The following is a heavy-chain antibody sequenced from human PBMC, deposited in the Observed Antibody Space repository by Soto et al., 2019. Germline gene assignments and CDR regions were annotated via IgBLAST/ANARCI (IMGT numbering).Heavy chain of an antibody. Sequence: QVQLVQSGGEVKKPGSSVTVSCKASGGTFGNSAISWVRQAPGQGLEWMGGIIPISPTPDYAQKFQGSVTSTAGESTSTAYMELTSLRSEDTAVYYCARDKYRLQLGGNYYYGMDVWGQGTTVTVSS. V-gene: IGHV1-69*12. J-gene: IGHJ6*02. D-gene: IGHD5-12*01. CDR3: ARDKYRLQLGGNYYYGMDV. CDR1: GGTFGNSA. CDR2: IIPISPTP.